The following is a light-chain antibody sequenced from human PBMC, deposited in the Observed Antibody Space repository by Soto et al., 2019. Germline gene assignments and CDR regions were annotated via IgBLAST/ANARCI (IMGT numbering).Light chain of an antibody. CDR2: DAS. Sequence: EIVLTQSPATLSLSPGERATLSCTASQSVSSYLAWHQQKPGQAPRLLIYDASNRATGIPARFSGSGSGTDFTLTISSLEPEDFAVYYCQQRSNWLTFGGGTKVEIK. CDR3: QQRSNWLT. J-gene: IGKJ4*01. CDR1: QSVSSY. V-gene: IGKV3-11*01.